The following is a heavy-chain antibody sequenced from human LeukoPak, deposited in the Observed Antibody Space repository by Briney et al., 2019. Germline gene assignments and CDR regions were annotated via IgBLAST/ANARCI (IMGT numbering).Heavy chain of an antibody. CDR1: GFTFSDYA. CDR2: IYYSGST. CDR3: TAAASPGTENWFDP. Sequence: KSGGSLRLSCAASGFTFSDYAMSWIRQPPGKGLEWIGSIYYSGSTYYNPSLKSRVTISVDTSKNQFSLKLSSVTAADTAVYYCTAAASPGTENWFDPWGQGTLVTVSS. V-gene: IGHV4-38-2*01. J-gene: IGHJ5*02. D-gene: IGHD6-13*01.